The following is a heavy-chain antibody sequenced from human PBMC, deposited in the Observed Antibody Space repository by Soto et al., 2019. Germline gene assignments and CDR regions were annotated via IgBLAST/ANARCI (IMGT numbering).Heavy chain of an antibody. CDR2: IYYSGSS. CDR1: GDSISRNGYF. CDR3: ARGTMLRGPGYYYAMDV. Sequence: SETLSLTCTVSGDSISRNGYFWTWVRQHPGKGLEWIGYIYYSGSSYCNPSLKSRVIISVDTSKNHFSLNLTAATAADTAVYYCARGTMLRGPGYYYAMDVWGQGTTVTVSS. J-gene: IGHJ6*02. D-gene: IGHD3-10*01. V-gene: IGHV4-31*03.